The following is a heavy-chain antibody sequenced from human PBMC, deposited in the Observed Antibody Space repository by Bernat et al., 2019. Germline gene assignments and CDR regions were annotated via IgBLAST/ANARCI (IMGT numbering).Heavy chain of an antibody. J-gene: IGHJ6*02. Sequence: QVQLVQSGAEVKKPGSSLKFSCKASGGTFSSYAISWVRQAPGQGLEWMGGIIPIFSTANYAKKFQRIVRITADKSTSTAYKELSSLRSENTAVYYCARGGSSFRTGLDVWGQGTTVTVS. CDR1: GGTFSSYA. D-gene: IGHD6-6*01. CDR2: IIPIFSTA. CDR3: ARGGSSFRTGLDV. V-gene: IGHV1-69*06.